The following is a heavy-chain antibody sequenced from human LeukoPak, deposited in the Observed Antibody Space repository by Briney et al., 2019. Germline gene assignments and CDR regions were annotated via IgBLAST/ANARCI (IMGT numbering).Heavy chain of an antibody. Sequence: PSETLSLTCIVSGGSLSSYYWSWIRQPPGKGLEWIGYIYYSGSTNYNPSLKSRVTISVDTSKNQFSLKLSSVTAADTPVHYCARVGARSSGYYYLGAFDIWGQGTMVTVSS. D-gene: IGHD3-22*01. CDR3: ARVGARSSGYYYLGAFDI. J-gene: IGHJ3*02. CDR2: IYYSGST. CDR1: GGSLSSYY. V-gene: IGHV4-59*01.